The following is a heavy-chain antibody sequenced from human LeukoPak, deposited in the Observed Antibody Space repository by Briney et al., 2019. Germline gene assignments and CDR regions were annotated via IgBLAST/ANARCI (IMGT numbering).Heavy chain of an antibody. D-gene: IGHD4-11*01. Sequence: GGSLRLSCAASGFTFSDYAMSWVRQAPGKGLEWVSAITGSGGSTYYADSVMGRFTISRDNSKNTLSLQMNSLRAEDTAVYYCANLQSVDYWGQGTLVTVSS. CDR3: ANLQSVDY. CDR1: GFTFSDYA. V-gene: IGHV3-23*01. J-gene: IGHJ4*02. CDR2: ITGSGGST.